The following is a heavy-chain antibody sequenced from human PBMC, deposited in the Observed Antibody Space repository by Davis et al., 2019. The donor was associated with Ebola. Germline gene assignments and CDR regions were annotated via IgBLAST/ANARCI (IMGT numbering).Heavy chain of an antibody. Sequence: PGGSLRLSCAASGFTFNNYAMHWVRQAPGKGLEWVSGISWNSISIGYADSVKGRLTISRDNANHSLYLQMNSLRPEDTALYYCVKVQWSAHYCYYGMDVWGQGTTVTVSS. D-gene: IGHD2-8*01. J-gene: IGHJ6*02. CDR3: VKVQWSAHYCYYGMDV. CDR1: GFTFNNYA. CDR2: ISWNSISI. V-gene: IGHV3-9*01.